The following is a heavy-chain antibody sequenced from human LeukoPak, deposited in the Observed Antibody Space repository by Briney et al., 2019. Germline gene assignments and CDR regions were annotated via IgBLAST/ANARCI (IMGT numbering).Heavy chain of an antibody. CDR1: GFTFSSYA. J-gene: IGHJ4*02. CDR2: ISGSGGST. V-gene: IGHV3-23*01. Sequence: GGSLRLSCAASGFTFSSYAMSWVRQAPGKGLEWVSAISGSGGSTYYADSVKGRFTISRDNSKDTLYLQMNSLRAEDTAVYYCAKIAPKRATPRGGVLDYWGQGTLVTVSS. D-gene: IGHD1-26*01. CDR3: AKIAPKRATPRGGVLDY.